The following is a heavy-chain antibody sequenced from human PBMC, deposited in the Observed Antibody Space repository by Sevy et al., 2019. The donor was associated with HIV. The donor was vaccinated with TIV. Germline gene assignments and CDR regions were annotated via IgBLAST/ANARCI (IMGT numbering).Heavy chain of an antibody. V-gene: IGHV3-30*04. CDR1: GFTFSSYA. J-gene: IGHJ4*02. CDR2: ISYDGSNK. D-gene: IGHD7-27*01. CDR3: ARDNSGAQSY. Sequence: GGSLRLSCAASGFTFSSYAMHWVRQAPGKGLEGVAVISYDGSNKYYADSVKGRFTISRDNSKNTLYLQMNSLRAEDTAVYYCARDNSGAQSYWGQGTLVTVSS.